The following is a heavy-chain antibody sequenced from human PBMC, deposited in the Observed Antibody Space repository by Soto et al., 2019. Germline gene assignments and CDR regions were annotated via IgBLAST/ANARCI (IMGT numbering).Heavy chain of an antibody. D-gene: IGHD6-19*01. J-gene: IGHJ3*02. CDR2: IDTYGSAT. CDR3: ARVLKSSGWDNDVFDI. Sequence: GGSLRLSCAASGFKFSSYGMHWVRQAPGKGLVWVSRIDTYGSATKYADSVRGRFTISRDNAKNTMSPQMNSLRAEDTAVYYCARVLKSSGWDNDVFDIWGQGTMVTVSS. V-gene: IGHV3-74*03. CDR1: GFKFSSYG.